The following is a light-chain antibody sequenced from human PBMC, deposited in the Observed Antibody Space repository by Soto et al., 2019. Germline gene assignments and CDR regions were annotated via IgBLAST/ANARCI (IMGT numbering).Light chain of an antibody. CDR1: SSNLGDNT. J-gene: IGLJ1*01. CDR2: SYD. Sequence: QSVLTQPPSASGTPGQRVTISCSTSSSNLGDNTVNWYQHVPGTAPKLLIYSYDQRPSGVPDRFSGSKSGTSASLAISGLQSEDESVYYCAAWDASLVFYFFGTGTKVTVL. V-gene: IGLV1-44*01. CDR3: AAWDASLVFYF.